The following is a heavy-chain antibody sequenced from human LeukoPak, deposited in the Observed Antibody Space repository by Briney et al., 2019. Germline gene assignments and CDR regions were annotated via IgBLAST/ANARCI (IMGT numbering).Heavy chain of an antibody. CDR2: ITSSGATT. CDR3: ARDPDYGDPY. CDR1: GFSFTDSY. Sequence: PGGSLTLSCSASGFSFTDSYMNWFRLSPEKGLEWIAYITSSGATTEYADSVKGRFTISRVNAKNSLYLQMNSLRPDDTAVYYCARDPDYGDPYWGQGTLVTVSS. J-gene: IGHJ4*02. D-gene: IGHD4/OR15-4a*01. V-gene: IGHV3-11*01.